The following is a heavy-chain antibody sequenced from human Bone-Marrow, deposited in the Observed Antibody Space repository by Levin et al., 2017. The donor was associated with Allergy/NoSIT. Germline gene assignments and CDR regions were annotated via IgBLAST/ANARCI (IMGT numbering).Heavy chain of an antibody. Sequence: SLKISCAASGFTFSTYSMNWVRQAPGKGLDWVSSITSSSSYIYYADSVKGRFTISRDNAKNSLYLQMNSLRVEDTAVYYCARGLEYSGLPWGQGTLVTVSS. CDR3: ARGLEYSGLP. V-gene: IGHV3-21*01. D-gene: IGHD5-12*01. J-gene: IGHJ5*02. CDR2: ITSSSSYI. CDR1: GFTFSTYS.